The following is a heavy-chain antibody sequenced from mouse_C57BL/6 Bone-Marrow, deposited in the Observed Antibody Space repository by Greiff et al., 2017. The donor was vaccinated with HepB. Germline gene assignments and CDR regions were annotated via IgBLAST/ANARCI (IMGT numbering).Heavy chain of an antibody. J-gene: IGHJ1*03. CDR1: GYAFSSYW. D-gene: IGHD2-3*01. V-gene: IGHV1-80*01. CDR3: AKGGDGYYWYFDV. CDR2: IYPGDGDT. Sequence: VKLVESGAELVKPGASVKISCKASGYAFSSYWMNWVKQRPGKGLEWIGQIYPGDGDTNYNGKFKGKATLTADKSSSTAYMQLSSLTSEDSAVYFCAKGGDGYYWYFDVWGTGTTVTVSS.